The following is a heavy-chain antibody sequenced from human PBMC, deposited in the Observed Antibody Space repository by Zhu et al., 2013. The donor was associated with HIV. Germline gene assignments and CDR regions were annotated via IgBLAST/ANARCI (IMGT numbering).Heavy chain of an antibody. CDR3: ARVGWSGQDHYYYYYGMDV. V-gene: IGHV1-69*01. CDR1: GGTFSSYA. Sequence: QVQLVQSGAEVKKPGSSVKVSCKASGGTFSSYAISWVRQAPGQGLEWMGGIIPIFGTANYAQKFQGRVTITADESTSTAYMELSSLRSEDTAVYYCARVGWSGQDHYYYYYGMDVWGQGTTVTVSS. D-gene: IGHD3-3*01. CDR2: IIPIFGTA. J-gene: IGHJ6*02.